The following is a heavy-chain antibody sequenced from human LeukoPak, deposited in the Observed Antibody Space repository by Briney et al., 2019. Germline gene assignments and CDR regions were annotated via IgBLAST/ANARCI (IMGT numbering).Heavy chain of an antibody. Sequence: ASVKVSCKASGYTFSVYWIHWVRLAPGQGLEWMGIINPSGGSTSYAQKFQGRVTMTRDTSTSTVYMELSSLRSEDTAVYYCARDDGPVSFHVWGQGTLVTVSS. D-gene: IGHD3-10*01. V-gene: IGHV1-46*01. CDR3: ARDDGPVSFHV. CDR2: INPSGGST. J-gene: IGHJ4*02. CDR1: GYTFSVYW.